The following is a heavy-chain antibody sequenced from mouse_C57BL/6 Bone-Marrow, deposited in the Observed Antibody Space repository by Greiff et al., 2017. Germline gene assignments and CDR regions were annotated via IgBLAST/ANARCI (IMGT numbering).Heavy chain of an antibody. CDR3: ARHGDYDYDVGLYYFDY. CDR1: GFTFSSYG. Sequence: EVKLMESGGDLVKPGGSLKLSCAASGFTFSSYGMSWVRQTPDKRLEWVANISSGGSYTYYPDSVKGRFTISRDTAKNTLYLQMSSLKSKHTAMYYCARHGDYDYDVGLYYFDYWGQGTTRTVSS. V-gene: IGHV5-6*01. CDR2: ISSGGSYT. J-gene: IGHJ2*01. D-gene: IGHD2-4*01.